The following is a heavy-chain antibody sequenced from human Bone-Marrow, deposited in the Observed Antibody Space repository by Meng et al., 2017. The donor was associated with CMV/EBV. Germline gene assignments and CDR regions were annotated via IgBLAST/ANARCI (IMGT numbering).Heavy chain of an antibody. CDR1: GYTFTGYY. J-gene: IGHJ4*02. CDR2: INPNSGGT. V-gene: IGHV1-2*02. D-gene: IGHD1-1*01. Sequence: ASVKVSCKASGYTFTGYYMHWVRQAPGQGLEWMGWINPNSGGTNYAQKFQGRVTMTRDTSISTAYMELSRLRSDDTAVYYCARDPKNWNYFDYWGQGKLVTVSS. CDR3: ARDPKNWNYFDY.